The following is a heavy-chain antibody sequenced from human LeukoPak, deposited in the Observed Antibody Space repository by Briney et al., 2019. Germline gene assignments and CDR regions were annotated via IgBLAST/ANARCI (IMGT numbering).Heavy chain of an antibody. CDR1: GGSISSGDYY. J-gene: IGHJ4*02. V-gene: IGHV4-31*03. CDR3: VKGTPFDY. CDR2: IYHTGST. Sequence: SQTLSLTCTVSGGSISSGDYYWSWIRQPPGKGLEWIGYIYHTGSTIYTPSLKSRLTMSVDTSKNQFSLKLSSVTAADTAVYYCVKGTPFDYWGQGILVTVPS.